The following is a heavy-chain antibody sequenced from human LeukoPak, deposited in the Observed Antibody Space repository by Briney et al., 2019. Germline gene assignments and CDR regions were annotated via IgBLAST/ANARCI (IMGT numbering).Heavy chain of an antibody. CDR1: GFTFDDYT. J-gene: IGHJ3*02. V-gene: IGHV3-43*01. Sequence: RGSLRLSCAASGFTFDDYTMHWVRQAPGKGLEWVSLISWDGGSTYYADSVKGRFAISRDNSKNSLYLQMNSLRTEDTALYYCAKDFRSVAFDIWGQGTMVTVSS. CDR2: ISWDGGST. CDR3: AKDFRSVAFDI.